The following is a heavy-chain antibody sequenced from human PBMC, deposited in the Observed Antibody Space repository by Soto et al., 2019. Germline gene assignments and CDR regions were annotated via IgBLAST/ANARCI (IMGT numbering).Heavy chain of an antibody. D-gene: IGHD6-19*01. J-gene: IGHJ1*01. CDR3: AKGVPGIAVAGTGYFQH. V-gene: IGHV3-23*01. Sequence: QSGGSVRLYCAASGLSGSSADISWVLQAPGKGLEWVSGISGSGDSTYYADSVEGRFTISRDNSKNTLYLQMNSLRAEDTAVYYCAKGVPGIAVAGTGYFQHWGQGT. CDR2: ISGSGDST. CDR1: GLSGSSAD.